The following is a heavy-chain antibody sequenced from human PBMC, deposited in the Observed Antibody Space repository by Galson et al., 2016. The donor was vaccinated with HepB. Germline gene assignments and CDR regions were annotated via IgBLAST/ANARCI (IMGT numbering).Heavy chain of an antibody. CDR1: GFTFNAHW. V-gene: IGHV3-7*01. J-gene: IGHJ4*02. Sequence: SLRLSCAASGFTFNAHWVNWVRQAPGKGLEWVANIRGDGIVSYYAESVRGRFTISRDNAKSSLYLQMNGLRVDETAVYYCTREMTGSYFHWGQGTLVTVSS. CDR3: TREMTGSYFH. D-gene: IGHD3-10*01. CDR2: IRGDGIVS.